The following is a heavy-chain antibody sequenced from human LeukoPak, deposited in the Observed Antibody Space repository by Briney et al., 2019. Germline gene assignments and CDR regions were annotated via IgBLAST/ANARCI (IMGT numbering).Heavy chain of an antibody. V-gene: IGHV4-34*01. J-gene: IGHJ4*02. Sequence: SETLSLTCAVYGGSFSGYYWSWIRQPPGKGLEWIGEINHSGSTYYNPSLKSRVTISVDTSKNQFSLKLSSVTAADTAVYYCARHAVDTAMANFDYWGQGTLVTVSS. CDR2: INHSGST. CDR3: ARHAVDTAMANFDY. CDR1: GGSFSGYY. D-gene: IGHD5-18*01.